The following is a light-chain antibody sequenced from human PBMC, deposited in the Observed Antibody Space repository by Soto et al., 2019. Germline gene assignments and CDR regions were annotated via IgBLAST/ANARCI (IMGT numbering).Light chain of an antibody. CDR2: AAS. Sequence: DIQMTQSPSSLSASVGDRVTITCRTSQSISIYLNRYQQKPGKAPKHLIYAASNLQSGVPSRFSGSGAGTDFTLSISSLQPDVFATYYCQQSNAALTFGQGTRLDIK. V-gene: IGKV1-39*01. CDR1: QSISIY. J-gene: IGKJ5*01. CDR3: QQSNAALT.